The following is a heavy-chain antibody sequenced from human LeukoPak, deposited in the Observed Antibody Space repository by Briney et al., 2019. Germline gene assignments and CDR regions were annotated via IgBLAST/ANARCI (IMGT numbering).Heavy chain of an antibody. CDR1: GGSISSGGYS. J-gene: IGHJ3*02. V-gene: IGHV4-30-2*01. CDR3: ARERSRGAVRDAFDI. D-gene: IGHD4-17*01. Sequence: AQTLSLTCAVSGGSISSGGYSWSWIRQPPGKGLEWISYVYHSGSTYYNPSLKSRVTISVDRSKNQFSLKLSSVTAADTAVYYCARERSRGAVRDAFDIWGQGTMVTVSS. CDR2: VYHSGST.